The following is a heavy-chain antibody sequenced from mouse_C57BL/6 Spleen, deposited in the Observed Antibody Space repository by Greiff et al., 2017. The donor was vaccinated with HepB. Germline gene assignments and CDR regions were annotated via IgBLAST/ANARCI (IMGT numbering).Heavy chain of an antibody. CDR2: ISYSGST. D-gene: IGHD1-1*01. CDR1: GYSITSGYD. CDR3: ARESHGDYGSRYWYFDV. Sequence: EVKLMESGPGMVKPSQSLSLTCTVTGYSITSGYDWHWIRHFPGNKLEWMGYISYSGSTNYNPSLKSRISITHDTSKNHFFLKLNSVTTEDTATYYCARESHGDYGSRYWYFDVWGTGTTVTVSS. V-gene: IGHV3-1*01. J-gene: IGHJ1*03.